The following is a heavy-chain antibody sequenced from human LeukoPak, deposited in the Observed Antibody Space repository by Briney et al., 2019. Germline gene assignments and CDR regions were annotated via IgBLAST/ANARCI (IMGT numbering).Heavy chain of an antibody. Sequence: SETLSLTCTVSGGSISSYYWGWIRQPPGQGLEWIGYIYYSGSTNYNTSLKSQVTISVDTSKNQFSLKLSSVTAADTAVYYCARVPVGTFELSYWGQGTLVTVSS. J-gene: IGHJ4*02. CDR2: IYYSGST. CDR1: GGSISSYY. CDR3: ARVPVGTFELSY. V-gene: IGHV4-59*01. D-gene: IGHD3-16*01.